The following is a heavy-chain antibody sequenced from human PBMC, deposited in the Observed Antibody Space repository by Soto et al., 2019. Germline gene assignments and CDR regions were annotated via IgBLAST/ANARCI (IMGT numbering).Heavy chain of an antibody. CDR1: GGSISSGGYS. Sequence: QLQLQESGSGLWKPSQTLSLTCAVSGGSISSGGYSWSWIRQPPGKGLEWIGYIYHRGSTYYNPSLKSRVTISVDRSKNHCSLKLCSVTAADTDVYYCAREAVATTRYFDYWVQGTLVIVSS. D-gene: IGHD5-12*01. CDR2: IYHRGST. V-gene: IGHV4-30-2*01. CDR3: AREAVATTRYFDY. J-gene: IGHJ4*02.